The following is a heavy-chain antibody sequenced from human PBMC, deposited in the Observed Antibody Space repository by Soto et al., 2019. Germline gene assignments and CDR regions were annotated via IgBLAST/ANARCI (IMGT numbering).Heavy chain of an antibody. D-gene: IGHD4-17*01. J-gene: IGHJ4*02. CDR2: ISSSTNTI. Sequence: EVQLVESGGGLVQPGGSLRLSCAASGFTFSTYSMNWVRQAPGTGLEWVSYISSSTNTIYYADSVKGRFSISRDNAKNSLYLQMNNLRAGDTAVYFGARDGFGDSYFDYWGQGSLVTVSS. V-gene: IGHV3-48*01. CDR3: ARDGFGDSYFDY. CDR1: GFTFSTYS.